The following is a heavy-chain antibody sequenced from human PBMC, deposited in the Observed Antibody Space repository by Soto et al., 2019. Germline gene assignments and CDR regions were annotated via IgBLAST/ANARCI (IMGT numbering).Heavy chain of an antibody. Sequence: EVQLLESGGGLVQPGGSLRLSCAVSGFTFSSHAMSWVRQAPGRGLECVSSITGSGDSTYYADSVKGRFTIPRDKSTSTLYLQMTSLRAEDTAVYYCATDLQFSGWLSAQTFDYWGQGTQVTVSS. CDR1: GFTFSSHA. J-gene: IGHJ4*02. V-gene: IGHV3-23*01. CDR3: ATDLQFSGWLSAQTFDY. D-gene: IGHD6-19*01. CDR2: ITGSGDST.